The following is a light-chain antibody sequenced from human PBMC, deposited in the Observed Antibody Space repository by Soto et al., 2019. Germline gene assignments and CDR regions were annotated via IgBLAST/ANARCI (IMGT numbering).Light chain of an antibody. V-gene: IGLV2-14*01. Sequence: QSALTQPASVSGSPGQSITISCTGTSSDVGGYNFVSWYQQHPGKAPRLIIYEVSSRPSGVSYRSSGSKSGNTASLTISGLQAEDEADYYCSSYTLRNTLVLFGGGTKVTVL. J-gene: IGLJ3*02. CDR3: SSYTLRNTLVL. CDR2: EVS. CDR1: SSDVGGYNF.